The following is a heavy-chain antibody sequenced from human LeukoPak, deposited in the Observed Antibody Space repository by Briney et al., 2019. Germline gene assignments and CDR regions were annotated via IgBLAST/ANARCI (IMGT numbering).Heavy chain of an antibody. D-gene: IGHD1-26*01. CDR2: INHIGST. Sequence: SETLSLTCAVYGGSFSGYYWSWIRQPPGKGLEWIGEINHIGSTNYNPSLKSRVTISVDTSKNQFSLKLSSVTAADTAVYYCARAGYTISYYSLDYWGQGTLVTVSS. J-gene: IGHJ4*02. V-gene: IGHV4-34*01. CDR1: GGSFSGYY. CDR3: ARAGYTISYYSLDY.